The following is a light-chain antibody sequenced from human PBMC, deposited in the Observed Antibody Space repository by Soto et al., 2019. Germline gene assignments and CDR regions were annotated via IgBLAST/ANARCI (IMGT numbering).Light chain of an antibody. J-gene: IGLJ2*01. V-gene: IGLV1-40*01. CDR1: SSNIGTGFD. Sequence: QSVLTQPPSVSGAPGQRVTISCTGSSSNIGTGFDVFWYQHFPGTAPRLLIFQNTIRPSVVPDRFSGSRSGTSASLAITGIRAEDEDDNYCYSHDDNLNAVVFGRGTKVTVL. CDR2: QNT. CDR3: YSHDDNLNAVV.